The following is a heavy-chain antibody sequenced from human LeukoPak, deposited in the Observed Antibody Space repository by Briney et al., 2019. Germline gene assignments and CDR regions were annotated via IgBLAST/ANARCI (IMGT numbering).Heavy chain of an antibody. CDR2: IIPIFGTA. V-gene: IGHV1-69*05. Sequence: SVKVSCKASGGTFSSYAISWVRQAPGQGLEWMGRIIPIFGTANYAQKFQGRVTITTDESTSTAYMELSSLRSEDTAVYYCAREPELWFGELLHYYFDYWGQGTLVTVYS. J-gene: IGHJ4*02. CDR3: AREPELWFGELLHYYFDY. CDR1: GGTFSSYA. D-gene: IGHD3-10*01.